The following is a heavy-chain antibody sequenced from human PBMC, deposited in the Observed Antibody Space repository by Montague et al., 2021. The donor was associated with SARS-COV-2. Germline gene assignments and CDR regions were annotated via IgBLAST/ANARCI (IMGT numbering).Heavy chain of an antibody. CDR3: AHSGVGYFYYGMDV. Sequence: PALVKPTQTLTLTCTFSGFSLSTSGVGVGWIRQPPGKALEWLALIYWDDDKRYSPSLKSRLTITKDTSKNQAVLTMTNMDPVDTATYYCAHSGVGYFYYGMDVWGQGTTVTVSS. V-gene: IGHV2-5*02. D-gene: IGHD3-3*01. CDR2: IYWDDDK. CDR1: GFSLSTSGVG. J-gene: IGHJ6*02.